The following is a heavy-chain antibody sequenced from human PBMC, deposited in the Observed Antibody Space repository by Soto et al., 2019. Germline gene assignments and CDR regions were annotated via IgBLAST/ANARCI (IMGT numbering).Heavy chain of an antibody. Sequence: WGSLILTCASSGFTFSDYYMSWIRQAPGKGLEWVPYISSSGSTIYYADSVKGRFTISMDNAKNSLYLQMNSLRAEDTAVYYCARDREQQLVSNWFDPWGQGTQVTVSS. CDR3: ARDREQQLVSNWFDP. V-gene: IGHV3-11*01. CDR2: ISSSGSTI. CDR1: GFTFSDYY. J-gene: IGHJ5*02. D-gene: IGHD6-13*01.